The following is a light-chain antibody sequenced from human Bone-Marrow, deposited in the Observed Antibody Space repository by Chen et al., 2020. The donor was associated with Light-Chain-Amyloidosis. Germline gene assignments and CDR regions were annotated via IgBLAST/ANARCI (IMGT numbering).Light chain of an antibody. J-gene: IGLJ3*02. Sequence: QSALTQPASVSGSPGQSITISCTGTSSDVGGYNYVSWYQQHPGKAPTLMIYDVSNRPSGVSNRFSCSKSGNTASLTISGLQAEDEADYYCSSYTSSSTLDVFGGGTKLTVL. CDR3: SSYTSSSTLDV. CDR1: SSDVGGYNY. V-gene: IGLV2-14*01. CDR2: DVS.